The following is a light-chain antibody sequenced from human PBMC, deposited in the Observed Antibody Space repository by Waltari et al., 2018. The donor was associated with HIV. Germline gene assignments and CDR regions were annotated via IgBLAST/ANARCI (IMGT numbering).Light chain of an antibody. CDR1: SGNIASSY. Sequence: NFILTQPHSVSESPGKTVTISCTRSSGNIASSYVQWYQQRPGSSPTTVIYANNQRPSGFPDRCAGSIDSSSNSAALTISGLRTEDEADYYCQSHDNKIFYVVGGGTYVTVL. CDR2: ANN. CDR3: QSHDNKIFYV. V-gene: IGLV6-57*01. J-gene: IGLJ1*01.